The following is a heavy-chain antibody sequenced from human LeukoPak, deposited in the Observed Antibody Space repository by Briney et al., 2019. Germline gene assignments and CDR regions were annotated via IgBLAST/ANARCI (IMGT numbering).Heavy chain of an antibody. Sequence: SQTLSLTCTVSGDSISSGDYYWSWIRQPPGKGLEWIGYIYYSGSTYYNPSLKSRVTISVDTSKNQFSLKLSPVTAADTAVYYCARTPTFNHFGVVISRYMDVWGKGTTVTVSS. J-gene: IGHJ6*03. V-gene: IGHV4-30-4*08. D-gene: IGHD3-3*01. CDR2: IYYSGST. CDR1: GDSISSGDYY. CDR3: ARTPTFNHFGVVISRYMDV.